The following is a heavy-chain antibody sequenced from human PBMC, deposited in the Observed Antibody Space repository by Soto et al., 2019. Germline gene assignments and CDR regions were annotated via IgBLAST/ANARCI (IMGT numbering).Heavy chain of an antibody. CDR1: GGTFSSYA. CDR2: IIPIFGTA. Sequence: SVKVSCKASGGTFSSYAISWVRQAPGQGLEWMGGIIPIFGTANYAQKFQGRVTITADESTSTAYMELSSLRSEDTAVYYCARDGGSSFGDAFDIWGQGTMVTVSS. D-gene: IGHD6-13*01. CDR3: ARDGGSSFGDAFDI. J-gene: IGHJ3*02. V-gene: IGHV1-69*13.